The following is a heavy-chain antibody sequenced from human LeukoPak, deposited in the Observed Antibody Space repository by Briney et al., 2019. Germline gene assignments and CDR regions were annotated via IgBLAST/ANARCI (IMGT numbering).Heavy chain of an antibody. J-gene: IGHJ4*02. D-gene: IGHD3-22*01. CDR1: GGTFSSYA. CDR2: IIPIFGTA. V-gene: IGHV1-69*13. CDR3: ARPPYPSYYYDSSGYYNY. Sequence: ASVKVSCKASGGTFSSYAISWVRQAPGQGLEWMGGIIPIFGTANYAQKFQGRVTITADESTSTAYMELSSLRSEDTAVYYCARPPYPSYYYDSSGYYNYWGQGTLVTVSS.